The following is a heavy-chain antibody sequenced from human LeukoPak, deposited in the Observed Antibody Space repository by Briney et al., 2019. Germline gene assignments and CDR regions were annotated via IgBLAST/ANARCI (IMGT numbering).Heavy chain of an antibody. V-gene: IGHV4-34*01. CDR2: INHSGST. CDR3: ARATYDCWSGASFDY. D-gene: IGHD3-3*01. Sequence: SETLSLTCAVYGGSFSGYCWSWIRQPPGKGLEWIGEINHSGSTNYNPSLKSRVTISVDTSKNQFSLKLSPVTAADTAVYCCARATYDCWSGASFDYWGQGTLVTVSS. J-gene: IGHJ4*02. CDR1: GGSFSGYC.